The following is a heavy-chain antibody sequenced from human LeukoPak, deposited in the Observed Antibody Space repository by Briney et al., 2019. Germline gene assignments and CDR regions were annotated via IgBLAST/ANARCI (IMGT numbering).Heavy chain of an antibody. Sequence: GASVKVSCKASGYTFTGYYMHWVRQAPGQGLEWMGWINPNTGGTNYAQKFQGRVTMTRDTSISTAYMELSRLRSDDTAVYHCARGPNMVRGDLGNWFDPWGQGTLVTVSS. CDR3: ARGPNMVRGDLGNWFDP. CDR2: INPNTGGT. CDR1: GYTFTGYY. J-gene: IGHJ5*02. D-gene: IGHD3-10*01. V-gene: IGHV1-2*02.